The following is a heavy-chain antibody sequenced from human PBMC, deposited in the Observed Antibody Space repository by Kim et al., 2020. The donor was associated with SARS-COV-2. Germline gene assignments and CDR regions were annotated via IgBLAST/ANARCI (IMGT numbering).Heavy chain of an antibody. CDR3: ARGGYSGYDYFDY. J-gene: IGHJ4*02. D-gene: IGHD5-12*01. CDR1: GGSISSSNW. CDR2: IYHSGST. V-gene: IGHV4-4*02. Sequence: SETLSLTCAVSGGSISSSNWWSWVRQPPGKGLEWIGEIYHSGSTNYNPSLKSRVTISVDKSKNQFSLKLSSVTAADTAVYYCARGGYSGYDYFDYWGQGTLVTVSS.